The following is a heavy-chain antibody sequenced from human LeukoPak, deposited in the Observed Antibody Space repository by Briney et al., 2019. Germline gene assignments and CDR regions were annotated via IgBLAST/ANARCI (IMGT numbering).Heavy chain of an antibody. Sequence: GGSLRLSCAASGFTFSRYAMSWVRQAPGKGLEWVSAISGSGGSTYYADSVKGRFTISRDIAKNSLYLQMNSLRVEDTAVYYCACRPSDIRYYGVFDFWGQGSLVTVSS. D-gene: IGHD3-22*01. V-gene: IGHV3-23*01. J-gene: IGHJ4*02. CDR2: ISGSGGST. CDR1: GFTFSRYA. CDR3: ACRPSDIRYYGVFDF.